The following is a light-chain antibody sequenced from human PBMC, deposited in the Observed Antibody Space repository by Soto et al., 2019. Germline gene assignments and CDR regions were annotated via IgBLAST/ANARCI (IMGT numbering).Light chain of an antibody. V-gene: IGLV1-44*01. CDR2: TNN. CDR1: NSNIGRNT. CDR3: ATWDDSLNGVI. J-gene: IGLJ2*01. Sequence: QSVLTQAPSASGTPGQRVTISCSGSNSNIGRNTVNWYQQLPGMAPKLLIYTNNQRPSGVPDRFSGSKSGTSASLAISGLQSEDEGNYYCATWDDSLNGVIFGGGTKVTVL.